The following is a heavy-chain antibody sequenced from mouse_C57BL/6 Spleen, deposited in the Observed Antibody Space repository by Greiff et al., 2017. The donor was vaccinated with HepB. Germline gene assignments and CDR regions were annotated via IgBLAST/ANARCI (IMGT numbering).Heavy chain of an antibody. Sequence: EVQLQQSGPELVKPGASVKISCKASGYSFTGYYMNWVKQSPEKSLEWIGEINPSTGGTTYNQKFKATATLTVEKSSSTAYMQRKSLTSEDSAVYDCAREGLRRDWYFEVWGPGTTVTVSS. CDR1: GYSFTGYY. D-gene: IGHD2-4*01. CDR3: AREGLRRDWYFEV. CDR2: INPSTGGT. V-gene: IGHV1-42*01. J-gene: IGHJ1*01.